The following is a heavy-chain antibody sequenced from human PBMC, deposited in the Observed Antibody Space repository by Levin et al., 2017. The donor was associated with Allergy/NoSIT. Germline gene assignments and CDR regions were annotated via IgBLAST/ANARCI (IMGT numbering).Heavy chain of an antibody. D-gene: IGHD3-16*02. CDR3: TRTYDYVWGSYRLRDSRDYYYYYMDV. Sequence: GGSLRLSCAASGFTFSGSAMHWVRQASGKGLEWVGRIRSKANSYATAYAASVKGRFTISRDDSKNTAYLQMNSLKTEDTAVYYCTRTYDYVWGSYRLRDSRDYYYYYMDVWGKGTTVTVSS. V-gene: IGHV3-73*01. CDR2: IRSKANSYAT. J-gene: IGHJ6*03. CDR1: GFTFSGSA.